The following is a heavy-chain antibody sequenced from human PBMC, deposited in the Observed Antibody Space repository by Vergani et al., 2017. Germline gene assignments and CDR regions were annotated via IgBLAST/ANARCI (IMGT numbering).Heavy chain of an antibody. CDR3: ARSAVEDFWSGYYSIGYYYYYYMDV. D-gene: IGHD3-3*01. CDR2: IYYSGST. J-gene: IGHJ6*03. CDR1: GGSISSSSYY. Sequence: QLQLQESGPGLVKPSETLSLTCTVSGGSISSSSYYWGWIRQPPGKGLEWIGSIYYSGSTYYNPSLQSRVTISVDTSKNQFSLKLSSVTAADTAVYYCARSAVEDFWSGYYSIGYYYYYYMDVWGKGTTVTVSS. V-gene: IGHV4-39*01.